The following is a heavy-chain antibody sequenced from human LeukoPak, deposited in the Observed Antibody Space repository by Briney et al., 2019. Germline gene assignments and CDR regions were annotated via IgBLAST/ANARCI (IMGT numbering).Heavy chain of an antibody. CDR1: GFNFNIYS. CDR3: ARGLQWGFDW. Sequence: GGSLRLSCEASGFNFNIYSMNWVRQAPGKGLEWVSYITGSSTPIYYGDSVKGRFTISRDNAKNSLYLQMNSLRVEDTAVYYCARGLQWGFDWWGQGTLVTVSS. V-gene: IGHV3-48*01. D-gene: IGHD6-19*01. J-gene: IGHJ4*02. CDR2: ITGSSTPI.